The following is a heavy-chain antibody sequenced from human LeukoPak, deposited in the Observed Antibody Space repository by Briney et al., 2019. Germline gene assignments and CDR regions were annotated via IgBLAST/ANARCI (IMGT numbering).Heavy chain of an antibody. CDR2: IDPNSGGT. Sequence: ASVKVSCKTSGYIFTGYYMHWMRQAPGQGLEWMGRIDPNSGGTNYAQNFQGRVTMTRDTSISTAYMELTRLRSDDTAIYYCARVGSSSWYSFDYWGQGTLVTVSS. CDR1: GYIFTGYY. J-gene: IGHJ4*02. V-gene: IGHV1-2*06. D-gene: IGHD6-13*01. CDR3: ARVGSSSWYSFDY.